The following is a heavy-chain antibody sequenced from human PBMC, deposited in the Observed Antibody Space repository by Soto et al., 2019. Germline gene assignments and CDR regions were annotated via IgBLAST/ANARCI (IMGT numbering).Heavy chain of an antibody. V-gene: IGHV1-2*04. CDR3: ARAEATIPPFDY. J-gene: IGHJ4*02. Sequence: ASVKVSCKASGYTFTGYYMHWVRQAPGQGLEWMGWINTNSGGTNYAQKFQGWVTMTRDTSISTAYMELSRLRSDDTDVYYCARAEATIPPFDYWGQGTLVTVSS. CDR1: GYTFTGYY. CDR2: INTNSGGT.